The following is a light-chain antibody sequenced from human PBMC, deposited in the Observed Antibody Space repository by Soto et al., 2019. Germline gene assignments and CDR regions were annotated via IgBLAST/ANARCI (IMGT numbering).Light chain of an antibody. V-gene: IGLV2-14*01. Sequence: SVLTQPGSVSGSPGQSVAISCKGTSSDVGGYNYVSWYQQHPGKAPKLMIYDVSNRPSGVSNRFSGSKSGNTASLTISGLQAEDEADYYCSSYTSSSTLAVFGTGTKVTVL. J-gene: IGLJ1*01. CDR3: SSYTSSSTLAV. CDR2: DVS. CDR1: SSDVGGYNY.